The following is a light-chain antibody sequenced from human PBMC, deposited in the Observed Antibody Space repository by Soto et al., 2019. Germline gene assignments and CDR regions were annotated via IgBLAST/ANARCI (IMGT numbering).Light chain of an antibody. CDR3: QQYGRSLWT. J-gene: IGKJ1*01. V-gene: IGKV3-20*01. CDR1: QSVSSSY. CDR2: GAS. Sequence: EIVLTQSPGTLSLSPGERATLSCRASQSVSSSYLAWYQQKPGQAPRLLINGASSRATGIPDRFSGSGSGTDFTLTISRLEPEDFAVYYCQQYGRSLWTFGQGTKVEIE.